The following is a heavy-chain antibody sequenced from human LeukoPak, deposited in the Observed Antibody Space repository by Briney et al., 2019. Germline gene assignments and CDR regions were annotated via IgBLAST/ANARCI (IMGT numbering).Heavy chain of an antibody. Sequence: PSETLSLTCAISGGSFDGYSWSWIRQSPGEWLEWIGEINLGGSTNYNPSLKSRVTMTIDTSKREVSLKLTSVTAADTSIYFCATSTKVVRPDSWDSWGQGTLVSVSS. CDR3: ATSTKVVRPDSWDS. CDR1: GGSFDGYS. D-gene: IGHD4-11*01. J-gene: IGHJ4*02. V-gene: IGHV4-34*01. CDR2: INLGGST.